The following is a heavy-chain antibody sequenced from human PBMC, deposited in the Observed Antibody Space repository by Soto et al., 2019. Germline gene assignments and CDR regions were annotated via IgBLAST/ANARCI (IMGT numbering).Heavy chain of an antibody. D-gene: IGHD6-13*01. CDR1: GYSFTSYW. J-gene: IGHJ6*02. CDR2: IYPGDSDT. CDR3: ARPRSSSRNYYGMDV. V-gene: IGHV5-51*01. Sequence: GESLKISCKGSGYSFTSYWIGWVRQMPGKGLEWLGIIYPGDSDTRYSPSFQGQVTISADKSISTAYLQWSSLKASDTAMYYCARPRSSSRNYYGMDVWGQGTTVTVSS.